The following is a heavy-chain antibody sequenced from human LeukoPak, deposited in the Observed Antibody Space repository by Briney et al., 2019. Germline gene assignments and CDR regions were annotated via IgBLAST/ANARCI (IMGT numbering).Heavy chain of an antibody. D-gene: IGHD6-19*01. CDR2: INPNSGGT. CDR3: ARYPWQWLAPPGFDY. Sequence: ASVRVSCKASGYTFTGYYMHWVRQAPGQGLEWMGWINPNSGGTNYAQKFQGRVTMTRDTSISTAYMDLSRLRSDDTAVYYCARYPWQWLAPPGFDYWGQGTLVTVSS. J-gene: IGHJ4*02. CDR1: GYTFTGYY. V-gene: IGHV1-2*02.